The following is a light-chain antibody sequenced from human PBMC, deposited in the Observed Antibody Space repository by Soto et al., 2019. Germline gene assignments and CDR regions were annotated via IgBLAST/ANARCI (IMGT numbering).Light chain of an antibody. CDR1: QSVSSN. CDR2: GAS. Sequence: EIVMTQSPATLSVSPGERATLSCRASQSVSSNLAWYQQKPGQAPRLLIYGASTRATGIPARFSGSGSGTEFTLTISSLQSEEFAVYYCQQYNNWPPVTFGQGTKVYIK. CDR3: QQYNNWPPVT. V-gene: IGKV3-15*01. J-gene: IGKJ1*01.